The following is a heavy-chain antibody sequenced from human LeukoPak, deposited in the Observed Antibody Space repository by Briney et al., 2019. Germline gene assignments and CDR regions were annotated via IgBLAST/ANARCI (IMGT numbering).Heavy chain of an antibody. Sequence: PGGSLRLSCAASGFTFSNYAMHWVRQAPGKGLEWVSSISSSGTYLYYADSVKGRFTISRDNAKDSLYLQMNSLRVEDTAVYFCARGLFGVINPTDYWGQGTLVTVSS. CDR1: GFTFSNYA. J-gene: IGHJ4*02. CDR2: ISSSGTYL. V-gene: IGHV3-21*01. CDR3: ARGLFGVINPTDY. D-gene: IGHD3-3*01.